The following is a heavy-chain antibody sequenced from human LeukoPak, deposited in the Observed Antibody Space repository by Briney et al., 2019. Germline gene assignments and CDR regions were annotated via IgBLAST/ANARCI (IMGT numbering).Heavy chain of an antibody. CDR1: GGSISSGSYY. V-gene: IGHV4-61*02. D-gene: IGHD4-11*01. Sequence: SETLSLTCTVSGGSISSGSYYWSWVRQPAGKGLEWIGRIYTSGSTNYNPSLKSRVTISVDTSKNQFSLKLSSVTAADTAVYYCAREPNTVLDYWGQGTLVTVSS. J-gene: IGHJ4*02. CDR3: AREPNTVLDY. CDR2: IYTSGST.